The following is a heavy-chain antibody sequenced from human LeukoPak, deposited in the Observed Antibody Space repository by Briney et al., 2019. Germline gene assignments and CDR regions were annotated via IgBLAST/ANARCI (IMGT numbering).Heavy chain of an antibody. V-gene: IGHV5-51*01. CDR1: GYNFTSYW. J-gene: IGHJ4*02. CDR3: ARPGYSSSVRLTPPDY. CDR2: IYPGDSDT. D-gene: IGHD6-6*01. Sequence: GESLKISCKGSGYNFTSYWIGWVRQMPGKGLEWMGIIYPGDSDTRYSPSFQGQVTISADKSISTAYLQWSSLKASDTAMYYCARPGYSSSVRLTPPDYWGQGTLVTVSS.